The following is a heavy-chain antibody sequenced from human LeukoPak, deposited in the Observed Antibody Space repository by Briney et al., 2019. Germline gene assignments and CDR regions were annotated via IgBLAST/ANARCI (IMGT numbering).Heavy chain of an antibody. CDR2: IYYSGST. CDR3: ASGSPAADY. J-gene: IGHJ4*02. Sequence: SQTLSLTCTVSGGSISSDDYYWSWIRQPPGKGLEWIGYIYYSGSTYYKSSLKSRVTISLDTSKNQFSLKLRSVTAADTAVYYCASGSPAADYWGQGTLVTVSS. D-gene: IGHD6-25*01. V-gene: IGHV4-30-4*08. CDR1: GGSISSDDYY.